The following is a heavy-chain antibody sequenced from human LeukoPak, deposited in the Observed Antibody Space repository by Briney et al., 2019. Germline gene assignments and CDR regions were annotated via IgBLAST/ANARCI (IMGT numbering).Heavy chain of an antibody. V-gene: IGHV4-59*03. J-gene: IGHJ5*02. Sequence: PSETLSLTCTVSGGSISGYYWSWIRQPPGKGLEWVGYIYSSGSASYNPSLISRGTILVDTSKNQFSLTLTSVTAADTAVYYCARLHASRAEEFDPWGQGTLVTVSS. CDR2: IYSSGSA. D-gene: IGHD3-16*01. CDR3: ARLHASRAEEFDP. CDR1: GGSISGYY.